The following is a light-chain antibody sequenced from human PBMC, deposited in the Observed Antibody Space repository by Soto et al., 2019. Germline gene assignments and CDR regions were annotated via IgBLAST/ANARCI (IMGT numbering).Light chain of an antibody. Sequence: EIVLTQSPGTLSLSPGERATLSCRVSQSVSSSSLAWYQQRPGQAPRLLIFTASSRATGTPDRFSGSGSGTDFTLTISRLEPEDFAVYYCQLYGTSPPYTFGPGTKLEIK. CDR1: QSVSSSS. V-gene: IGKV3-20*01. CDR3: QLYGTSPPYT. CDR2: TAS. J-gene: IGKJ2*01.